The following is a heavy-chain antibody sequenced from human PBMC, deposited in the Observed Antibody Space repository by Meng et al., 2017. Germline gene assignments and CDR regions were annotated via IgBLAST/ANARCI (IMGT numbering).Heavy chain of an antibody. CDR3: TTVFGANSGTSSY. D-gene: IGHD3-10*02. J-gene: IGHJ4*02. V-gene: IGHV3-15*01. Sequence: GESLKISCAASGFTFSNAWMSWVRQAPGKGLEWVGRIKSKTDGGTTDYAAPVKGRFTISRDDSKNTLYLQMNSLKTEDTAVYYCTTVFGANSGTSSYWGQGTLVTVS. CDR2: IKSKTDGGTT. CDR1: GFTFSNAW.